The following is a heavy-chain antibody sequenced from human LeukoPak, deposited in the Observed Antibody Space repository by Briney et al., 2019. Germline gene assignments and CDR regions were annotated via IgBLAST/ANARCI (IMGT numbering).Heavy chain of an antibody. D-gene: IGHD3-10*01. Sequence: PGGSLRLSCAASGFIVSNIYMTWVRQAPGKGLEWVSIIYSGGITYYADSVKGRFSISRDTSKNTLYLQMNSPRAEDTAVYYCASRGTYYRSGSYFGAWGLGTLVTVSS. CDR1: GFIVSNIY. CDR2: IYSGGIT. CDR3: ASRGTYYRSGSYFGA. V-gene: IGHV3-53*01. J-gene: IGHJ4*02.